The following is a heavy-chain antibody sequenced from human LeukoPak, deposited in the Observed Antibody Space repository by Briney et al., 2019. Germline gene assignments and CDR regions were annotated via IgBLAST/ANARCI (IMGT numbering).Heavy chain of an antibody. CDR3: AKDNGNRDLSYYYYMDV. Sequence: WGSLRLSCAASGFTFDDYAMHWVRQAPGKGLEWVSLISWDGGSTYYADSVKGRFTISRDNSKNSLYLQMNSLRAEDTALYYCAKDNGNRDLSYYYYMDVWGKGTTVTVSS. CDR1: GFTFDDYA. CDR2: ISWDGGST. V-gene: IGHV3-43D*03. J-gene: IGHJ6*03. D-gene: IGHD2-21*02.